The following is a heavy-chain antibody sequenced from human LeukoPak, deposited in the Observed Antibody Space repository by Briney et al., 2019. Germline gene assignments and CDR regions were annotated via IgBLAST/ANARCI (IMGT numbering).Heavy chain of an antibody. Sequence: GGSLRLSCAASGFTFSSYSMNWVRQAPGKGLEWVSSISSSSSYINYADSVKGRFTISRDNAKNSLYLQMNSLRAEDTAVYYCARDLPSSSGMTWGQGTLVTVSS. CDR3: ARDLPSSSGMT. CDR1: GFTFSSYS. CDR2: ISSSSSYI. V-gene: IGHV3-21*01. J-gene: IGHJ5*02. D-gene: IGHD6-6*01.